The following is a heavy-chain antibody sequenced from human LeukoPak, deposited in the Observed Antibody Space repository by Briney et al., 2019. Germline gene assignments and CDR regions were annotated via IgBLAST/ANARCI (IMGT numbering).Heavy chain of an antibody. J-gene: IGHJ4*02. CDR1: GGSIGSSSYY. D-gene: IGHD4-23*01. CDR2: IYYSGST. CDR3: ARLTRITPDY. V-gene: IGHV4-39*01. Sequence: SETLSLTCTVSGGSIGSSSYYWGWIRQPPGKGLEWIGSIYYSGSTYYNPSLKSRVTISVDTSKNQFSLKLSSVTAADTAVYYCARLTRITPDYWGQGTLVTVSS.